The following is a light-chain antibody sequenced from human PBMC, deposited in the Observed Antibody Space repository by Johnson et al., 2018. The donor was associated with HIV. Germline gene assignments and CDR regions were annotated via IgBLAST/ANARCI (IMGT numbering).Light chain of an antibody. CDR3: GTWDSSLSAFV. CDR1: SSNIGNNY. Sequence: QSVLTQPPSVSAAPGQRVTISCSRSSSNIGNNYVSWYQQLPGTAPKLLIYDNNKRPSGIPDRFSGSKSATSATLGITGLQTGDEADYYCGTWDSSLSAFVFGTGTKVTVL. CDR2: DNN. J-gene: IGLJ1*01. V-gene: IGLV1-51*01.